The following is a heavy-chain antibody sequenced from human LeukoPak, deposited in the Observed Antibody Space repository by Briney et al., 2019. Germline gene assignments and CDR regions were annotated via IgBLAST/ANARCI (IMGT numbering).Heavy chain of an antibody. D-gene: IGHD1-1*01. CDR1: GCRFTSYW. J-gene: IGHJ4*02. CDR3: ARRLKISQAGTTDY. CDR2: IYPGDSDT. V-gene: IGHV5-51*01. Sequence: GGSLQISSRGAGCRFTSYWVGGGRQRPGKGLEGMGIIYPGDSDTRYSPSFQEQVPISSDKPITTAFLQWSSLKAADAAMFYCARRLKISQAGTTDYWGQGTLVTVSS.